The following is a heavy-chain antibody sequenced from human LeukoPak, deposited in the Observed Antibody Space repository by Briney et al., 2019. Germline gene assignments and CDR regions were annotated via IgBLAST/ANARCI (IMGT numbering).Heavy chain of an antibody. CDR1: GFTFSGYG. J-gene: IGHJ5*02. D-gene: IGHD3-22*01. Sequence: GGSLRLSCAASGFTFSGYGMHWVRQAPGKGLEWVAVISYDGSNKYYADSVKGRFTISRDNSKNTLYLQMNSLRAEDTAVYYCARDSGSMIVVVPTYNWFDPWGQGTLVTVSS. CDR2: ISYDGSNK. V-gene: IGHV3-30*03. CDR3: ARDSGSMIVVVPTYNWFDP.